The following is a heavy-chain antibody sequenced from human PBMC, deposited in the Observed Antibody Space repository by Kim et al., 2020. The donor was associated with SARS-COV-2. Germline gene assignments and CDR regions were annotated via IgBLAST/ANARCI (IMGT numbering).Heavy chain of an antibody. CDR2: T. Sequence: TNYNPSLRSRVTLAVDTSKNQFSLKLSSVTAADTAVYYCAIRRWELGGNYWGQGTLVTVSS. V-gene: IGHV4-34*01. D-gene: IGHD1-26*01. J-gene: IGHJ4*02. CDR3: AIRRWELGGNY.